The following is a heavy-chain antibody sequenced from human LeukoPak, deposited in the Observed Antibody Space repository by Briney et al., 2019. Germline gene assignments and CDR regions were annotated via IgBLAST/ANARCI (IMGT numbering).Heavy chain of an antibody. V-gene: IGHV3-23*05. D-gene: IGHD2-15*01. CDR3: ARQLGYCSEGTCYFDS. CDR1: GFTFNRYA. CDR2: IASGRSP. Sequence: GGSLRLSCVASGFTFNRYATAWVRQAPGKGLEWVSSIASGRSPSYADSLKGRLTMSRDNAKNTLYLQMDNLRAEDTAIYYCARQLGYCSEGTCYFDSWGQGTQVAVSS. J-gene: IGHJ4*02.